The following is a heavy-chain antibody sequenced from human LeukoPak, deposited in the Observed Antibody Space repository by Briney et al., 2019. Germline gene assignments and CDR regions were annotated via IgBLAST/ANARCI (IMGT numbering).Heavy chain of an antibody. CDR3: ARPRGYSSSWYAPLGY. J-gene: IGHJ4*02. Sequence: SETLSLTCAVYGGSFSGYYWSWIRQPPGKGLEWIGEINHSGSTNYNPSLKSRVTISVDTSKNQFSLKLSSVTAADTAVYYCARPRGYSSSWYAPLGYWGQGTLVAVSS. CDR1: GGSFSGYY. CDR2: INHSGST. V-gene: IGHV4-34*01. D-gene: IGHD6-13*01.